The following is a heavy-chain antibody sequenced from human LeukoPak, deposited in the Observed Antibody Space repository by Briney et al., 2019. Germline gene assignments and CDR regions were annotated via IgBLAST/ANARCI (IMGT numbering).Heavy chain of an antibody. J-gene: IGHJ6*03. CDR2: ITSGSSYI. CDR1: GFMFRRYG. D-gene: IGHD1-26*01. Sequence: GGTLRLSCSASGFMFRRYGMNWVRQAPGKGLEWVSSITSGSSYIYYADSVKGRFTISRDNAKNSLYLQMNSLRAEDTAVYYCARDPYSGSYGNYYYYFMDVWGKGTTVTISS. V-gene: IGHV3-21*01. CDR3: ARDPYSGSYGNYYYYFMDV.